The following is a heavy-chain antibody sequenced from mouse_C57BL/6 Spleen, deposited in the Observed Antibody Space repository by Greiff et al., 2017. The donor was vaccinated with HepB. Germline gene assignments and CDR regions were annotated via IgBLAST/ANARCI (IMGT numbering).Heavy chain of an antibody. J-gene: IGHJ4*01. CDR3: ARDGYSWAMDY. CDR2: IHPNSGST. V-gene: IGHV1-64*01. D-gene: IGHD2-3*01. CDR1: GYTFTSYW. Sequence: QVHVKQPGAELVKPGASVKLSCKASGYTFTSYWMHWVKQRPGQGLEWIGMIHPNSGSTNYNEKFKSKATLTVDKSSSTAYMQLSSLTSEDSAVYYCARDGYSWAMDYWGQGTSVTVSS.